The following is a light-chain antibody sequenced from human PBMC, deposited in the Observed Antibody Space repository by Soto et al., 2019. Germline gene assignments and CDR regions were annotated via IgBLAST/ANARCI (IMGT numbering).Light chain of an antibody. V-gene: IGKV1-5*03. CDR1: QSISSW. CDR2: KAS. CDR3: QHLNSYPIT. Sequence: TQSPSTLSASVGDRVTITCRASQSISSWLAWYQQKPGRAPKLLIYKASSLESGVPSRFSGSGSGTDFTLTISSLQPEDFATYYCQHLNSYPITFGQGTRLEIK. J-gene: IGKJ5*01.